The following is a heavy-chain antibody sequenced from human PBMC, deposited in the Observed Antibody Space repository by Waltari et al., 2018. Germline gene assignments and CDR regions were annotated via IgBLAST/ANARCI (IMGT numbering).Heavy chain of an antibody. CDR2: SKANSYAT. V-gene: IGHV3-73*01. J-gene: IGHJ5*02. Sequence: SKANSYATAYAASVKGRFTISRDDSKNTAYLRMNSLKTEDTAVYYCTRRFPDNVLLWFGESWGQGTLVTVSS. CDR3: TRRFPDNVLLWFGES. D-gene: IGHD3-10*01.